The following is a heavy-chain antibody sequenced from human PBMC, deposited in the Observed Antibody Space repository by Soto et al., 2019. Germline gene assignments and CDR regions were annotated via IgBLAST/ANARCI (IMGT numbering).Heavy chain of an antibody. CDR2: IYYSGST. CDR3: ARASPMVRGVINNNWFDP. J-gene: IGHJ5*02. Sequence: QVQLQESGPGLVKPSQTLSLTCTVSGGSISSGDYYWSWIRQPPGKGLEWIGYIYYSGSTYYNPXXTSRVTISVDXXKXQXXLKLSSVTAADTAVYYCARASPMVRGVINNNWFDPWGQGTLVTVSS. D-gene: IGHD3-10*01. V-gene: IGHV4-30-4*01. CDR1: GGSISSGDYY.